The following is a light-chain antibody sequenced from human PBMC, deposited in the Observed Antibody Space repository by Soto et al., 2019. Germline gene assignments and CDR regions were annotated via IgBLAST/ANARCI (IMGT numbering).Light chain of an antibody. Sequence: QPVLTQSPSASASLGASVKLTCTLSSGHSSYAIAWHQKQPGKGPRYLMDLNNDGSHSKVDGIPDRFSGSSSGAERYLIISSLQSEDEADYYCQTWGTGVQVFGGGTKVTVL. CDR2: LNNDGSH. CDR1: SGHSSYA. J-gene: IGLJ2*01. CDR3: QTWGTGVQV. V-gene: IGLV4-69*01.